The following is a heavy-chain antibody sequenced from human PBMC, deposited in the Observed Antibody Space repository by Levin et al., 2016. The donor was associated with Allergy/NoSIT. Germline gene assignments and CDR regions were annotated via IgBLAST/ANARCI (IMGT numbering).Heavy chain of an antibody. D-gene: IGHD3-10*01. CDR2: IWNDGTYK. V-gene: IGHV3-33*01. Sequence: WIRQPPGKGLEWVAVIWNDGTYKYYVDSVKGRFTISRDDSRNTVSLQMNNLRGEDTAVYYCARFSGSGSPIFDYWGQGTLVTVSS. J-gene: IGHJ4*02. CDR3: ARFSGSGSPIFDY.